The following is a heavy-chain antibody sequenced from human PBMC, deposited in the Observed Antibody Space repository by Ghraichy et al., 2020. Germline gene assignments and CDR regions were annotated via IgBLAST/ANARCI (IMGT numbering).Heavy chain of an antibody. CDR3: AKDQGNSGNDDACHI. Sequence: GGSLRLSCAASGFTFSSYAMSWVRQAPGKGLEWVSTVNGVNGDTYYADSVKGRFTISRDNSKNTVYLQMSSLSAEDTAPYYCAKDQGNSGNDDACHIWGQGTMVTVSS. CDR1: GFTFSSYA. V-gene: IGHV3-23*01. D-gene: IGHD4-23*01. J-gene: IGHJ3*02. CDR2: VNGVNGDT.